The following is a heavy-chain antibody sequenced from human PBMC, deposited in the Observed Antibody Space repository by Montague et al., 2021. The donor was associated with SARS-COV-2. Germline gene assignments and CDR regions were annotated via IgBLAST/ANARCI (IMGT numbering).Heavy chain of an antibody. D-gene: IGHD3-10*01. V-gene: IGHV4-4*02. J-gene: IGHJ6*02. Sequence: SETLSLTCAVSGGSIRSSNWWSWVRQPPGKGLEWIGEIYHSGSTNYNPSLKSRVTISVDKSKNQFSLKLSSVTAADTAVYYCARVHPLWFGELLLDYYYYYGMDVWGQGTLVTVSS. CDR2: IYHSGST. CDR3: ARVHPLWFGELLLDYYYYYGMDV. CDR1: GGSIRSSNW.